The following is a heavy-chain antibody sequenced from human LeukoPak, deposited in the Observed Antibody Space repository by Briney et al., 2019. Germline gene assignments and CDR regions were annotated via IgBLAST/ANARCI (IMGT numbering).Heavy chain of an antibody. CDR1: GGSISSYY. J-gene: IGHJ3*02. CDR2: ICTSGST. CDR3: ASTDTAMVIDAFDI. D-gene: IGHD5-18*01. Sequence: SETLSLTCTASGGSISSYYWSWIRQPAGKGLEWIGRICTSGSTNYNPSLKSRVTMSVDTSKNQFSLKLSSVTAADTAVYYCASTDTAMVIDAFDIWGQGTMVTVSS. V-gene: IGHV4-4*07.